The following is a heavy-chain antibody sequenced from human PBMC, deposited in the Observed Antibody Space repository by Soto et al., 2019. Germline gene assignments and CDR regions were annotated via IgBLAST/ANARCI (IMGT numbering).Heavy chain of an antibody. CDR3: ARFPYSSDWSAAY. J-gene: IGHJ4*02. Sequence: QLQLQESGPGLVKPSETLSLTCTVSGGSISSSSYYWGWIRQPPGKGLEWIGSIYYSGSTYYNPSLKSRVTISVDTSKNQFSLKLSSVTAADTAVYYCARFPYSSDWSAAYWGQGTLVTVSS. D-gene: IGHD6-19*01. V-gene: IGHV4-39*01. CDR2: IYYSGST. CDR1: GGSISSSSYY.